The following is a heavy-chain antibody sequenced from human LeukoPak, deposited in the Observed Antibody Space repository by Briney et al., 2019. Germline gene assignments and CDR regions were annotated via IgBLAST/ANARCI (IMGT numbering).Heavy chain of an antibody. Sequence: GGSLRLSCAASGFTFSSYGMHWVRQAPGKGLEWVAAIWYDGSNKYYADSVKGRFTISRDNSKNTLYLQMNSLRAEDAAVYYCARDGPQAVGATFLFDYWGQGTLVTVSS. CDR3: ARDGPQAVGATFLFDY. CDR2: IWYDGSNK. D-gene: IGHD1-26*01. J-gene: IGHJ4*02. CDR1: GFTFSSYG. V-gene: IGHV3-33*01.